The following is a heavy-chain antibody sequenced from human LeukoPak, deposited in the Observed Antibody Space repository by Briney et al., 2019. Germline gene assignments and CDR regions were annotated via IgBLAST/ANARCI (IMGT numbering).Heavy chain of an antibody. V-gene: IGHV4-59*08. Sequence: ESSETLSLTCTVSGASISSYFWTWIRQSPGKGLEWIGYIYYRGSTNYNPSLKSRVTISVDTSKNQFSLKLNSVTAADTAVYYCARYDYGSGYPGSWLGPWGQGTLVTVSS. CDR2: IYYRGST. CDR3: ARYDYGSGYPGSWLGP. J-gene: IGHJ5*02. CDR1: GASISSYF. D-gene: IGHD3-10*01.